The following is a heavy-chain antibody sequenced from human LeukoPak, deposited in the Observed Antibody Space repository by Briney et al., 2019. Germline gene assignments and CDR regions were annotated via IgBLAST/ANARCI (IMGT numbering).Heavy chain of an antibody. J-gene: IGHJ3*02. CDR1: GFTFSSYS. D-gene: IGHD2-8*01. CDR3: ARDQPPWANRAFDI. CDR2: ISSSSSYI. Sequence: GGSLRLSCAASGFTFSSYSMNWVRQAPGKGLEWVSSISSSSSYIYYADSVKGRFTISRDNAKNSLYLQMNSLRAEDTAVYYCARDQPPWANRAFDIWGQGTMVTVSS. V-gene: IGHV3-21*01.